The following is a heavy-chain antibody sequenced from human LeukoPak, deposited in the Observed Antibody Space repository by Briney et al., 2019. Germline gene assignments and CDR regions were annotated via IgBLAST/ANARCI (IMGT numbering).Heavy chain of an antibody. CDR2: IYYSGST. D-gene: IGHD3-10*01. CDR1: GGSISSSSYY. V-gene: IGHV4-39*07. Sequence: PSETLSLTCTVSGGSISSSSYYWGWIRQPPGKGLEWIGSIYYSGSTYYNPSLKSRVTISVDTSKNQFSLKLSSVTAADTAVYYCARDLAYYYGSGSYFTWGQGTLVTVSS. CDR3: ARDLAYYYGSGSYFT. J-gene: IGHJ5*02.